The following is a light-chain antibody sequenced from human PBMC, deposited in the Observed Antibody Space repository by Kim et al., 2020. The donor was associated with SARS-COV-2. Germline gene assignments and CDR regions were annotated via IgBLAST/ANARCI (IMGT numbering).Light chain of an antibody. CDR3: QQCGYAPYT. J-gene: IGKJ2*01. CDR2: GAS. V-gene: IGKV3-20*01. Sequence: EIVLTQSPGTLSLSPGDRATLSCRASQNIDRVFLAWYQQKPGQAPRLLIYGASSRATGIPDRFSGSGSGTDFTLTISRLETEDFAVYYCQQCGYAPYTLGQRTKVDSK. CDR1: QNIDRVF.